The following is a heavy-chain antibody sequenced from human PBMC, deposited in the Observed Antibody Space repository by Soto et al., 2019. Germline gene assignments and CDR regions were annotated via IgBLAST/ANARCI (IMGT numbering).Heavy chain of an antibody. CDR2: IYSGGST. V-gene: IGHV3-66*01. Sequence: GGSLRLSCAASGFTVSSNYMSWVRQAPGKGLEWVSVIYSGGSTYYADSVKGRLTISRDNSKNTLYLQMDSLRAEDTAVYYCAGYDFWSGYSSRYYYYMDVWGKGTTVSVSS. J-gene: IGHJ6*03. D-gene: IGHD3-3*01. CDR1: GFTVSSNY. CDR3: AGYDFWSGYSSRYYYYMDV.